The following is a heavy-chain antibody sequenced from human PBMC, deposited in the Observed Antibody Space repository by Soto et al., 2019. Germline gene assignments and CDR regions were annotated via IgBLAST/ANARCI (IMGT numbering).Heavy chain of an antibody. V-gene: IGHV4-34*01. CDR1: GGSFSGYY. D-gene: IGHD2-21*02. J-gene: IGHJ6*02. CDR3: ARKRDRVTPSYYYYYGMDV. Sequence: PSETLSLTCAVYGGSFSGYYWSWIRQPPGKGLEWIGEINHSGSTNYNPPLKSRVTISVDTSKSQFSLKLSSVTAADTAVYYCARKRDRVTPSYYYYYGMDVWGQGTTVTVSS. CDR2: INHSGST.